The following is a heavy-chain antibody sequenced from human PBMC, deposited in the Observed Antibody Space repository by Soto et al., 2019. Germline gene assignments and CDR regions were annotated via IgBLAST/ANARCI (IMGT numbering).Heavy chain of an antibody. Sequence: SGPTLVNPTQTLTLTRTFSGFSLSTSGMCVSWIRQPPGKALEWLARIDWDDDKYYSTSLKTRLTISKDTSKNQVVLTMTNMDPVDTATYYCARIRAPRITIADNYYYYYYYMDVWGKGTTVTVSS. CDR2: IDWDDDK. D-gene: IGHD3-9*01. V-gene: IGHV2-70*11. CDR1: GFSLSTSGMC. CDR3: ARIRAPRITIADNYYYYYYYMDV. J-gene: IGHJ6*03.